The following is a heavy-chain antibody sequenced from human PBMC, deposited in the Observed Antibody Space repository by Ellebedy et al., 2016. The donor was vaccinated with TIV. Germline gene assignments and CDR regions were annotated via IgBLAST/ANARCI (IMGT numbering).Heavy chain of an antibody. Sequence: SETLSLXXSVSGFSISSGYYWAWIRQSPGRGLEWMTTIYQTESTYYNPSLKSRLTVSVDMSKNQFSLRLRSVTAADTAVYYCARGQFDFYYGSGRFDNWGQGTLVTVS. CDR2: IYQTEST. D-gene: IGHD3-10*01. CDR1: GFSISSGYY. V-gene: IGHV4-38-2*02. J-gene: IGHJ4*02. CDR3: ARGQFDFYYGSGRFDN.